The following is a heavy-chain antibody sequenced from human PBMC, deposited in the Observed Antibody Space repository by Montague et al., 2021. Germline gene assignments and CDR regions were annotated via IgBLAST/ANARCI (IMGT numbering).Heavy chain of an antibody. CDR2: IYHGTT. V-gene: IGHV4-4*02. J-gene: IGHJ5*02. Sequence: SETRSLTCAVSGGSISSINWWSWVRQPLGKGLEWIGEIYHGTTSYSPSLKGRLTVSMDTSKNQFSLKLSSVTAADTAIYYCAVGSESAWELLHHWGQGILVTVSS. D-gene: IGHD1-26*01. CDR3: AVGSESAWELLHH. CDR1: GGSISSINW.